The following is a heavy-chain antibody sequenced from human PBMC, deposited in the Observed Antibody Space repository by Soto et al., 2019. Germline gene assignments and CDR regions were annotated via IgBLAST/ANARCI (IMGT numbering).Heavy chain of an antibody. CDR3: ANTFKMTTVTPDY. CDR1: GFTFSSYA. D-gene: IGHD4-17*01. CDR2: ISGSGGST. Sequence: GGSLRLSCAASGFTFSSYAMSWVRQAPGKGLEWVSAISGSGGSTYYADSVKGRFTISRDNSKNTLYLQMNSPRAEDTAVYYCANTFKMTTVTPDYWGQGTLVTVSS. V-gene: IGHV3-23*01. J-gene: IGHJ4*02.